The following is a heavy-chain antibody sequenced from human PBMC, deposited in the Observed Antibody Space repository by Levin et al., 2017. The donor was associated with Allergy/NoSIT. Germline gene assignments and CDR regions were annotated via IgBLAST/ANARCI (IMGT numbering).Heavy chain of an antibody. CDR1: GFTFSNFG. CDR3: ARDRYSAVAGIDLTHPLAY. V-gene: IGHV3-33*01. Sequence: GGSLRLSCAASGFTFSNFGIHWVRQAPGKGLEWVSAIWYDGSNKYYRDSVKGRFTISRDNSKNTLYLQMDSLRVEDTAVYYCARDRYSAVAGIDLTHPLAYWGQRPLVTVSS. J-gene: IGHJ4*02. D-gene: IGHD6-19*01. CDR2: IWYDGSNK.